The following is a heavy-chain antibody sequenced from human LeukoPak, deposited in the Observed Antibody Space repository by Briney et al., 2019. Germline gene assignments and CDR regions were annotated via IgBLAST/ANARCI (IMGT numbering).Heavy chain of an antibody. D-gene: IGHD3-10*01. CDR1: GGSVSSGSYY. J-gene: IGHJ5*02. CDR3: ARDRGVQGDNWFDP. Sequence: PSETLSLTCTVSGGSVSSGSYYWSWIRQPPGKGLEWIGYIYYSGSTNYNPSLKSRVTISLDTSKNQFSLKLTSVTAADTAVYYCARDRGVQGDNWFDPWGQGTLVTVSS. CDR2: IYYSGST. V-gene: IGHV4-61*01.